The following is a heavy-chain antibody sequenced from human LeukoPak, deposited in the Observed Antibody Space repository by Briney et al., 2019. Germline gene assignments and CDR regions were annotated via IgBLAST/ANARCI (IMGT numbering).Heavy chain of an antibody. CDR2: INHSGST. J-gene: IGHJ4*02. CDR1: GGSFSGYY. V-gene: IGHV4-34*01. Sequence: SETLSLTCAVYGGSFSGYYWSWIRQPPGKGLEWIGEINHSGSTNYNPSLKSRVTISVDKSKNQFSLKLSSVTAADTAVYYCASTNVLLWFGELSKIAYFDYWGQGTLVTVSS. D-gene: IGHD3-10*01. CDR3: ASTNVLLWFGELSKIAYFDY.